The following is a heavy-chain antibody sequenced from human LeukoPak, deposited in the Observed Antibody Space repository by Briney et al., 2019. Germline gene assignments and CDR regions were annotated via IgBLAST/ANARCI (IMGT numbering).Heavy chain of an antibody. J-gene: IGHJ4*02. D-gene: IGHD3-10*01. CDR3: ASLTRGNYYTTRDDY. CDR2: IKQDGSEK. CDR1: GFTFSSYW. V-gene: IGHV3-7*01. Sequence: PGGSLRLSCAASGFTFSSYWMSWVRQAPGKGLEWVANIKQDGSEKYYVDSVKGRFTISRDNAKTSLYLQMNSLRVEDTAVYYCASLTRGNYYTTRDDYWGQGTRVTVSS.